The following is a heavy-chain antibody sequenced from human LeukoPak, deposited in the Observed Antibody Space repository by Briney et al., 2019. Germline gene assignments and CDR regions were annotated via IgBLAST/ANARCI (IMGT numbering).Heavy chain of an antibody. V-gene: IGHV4-59*01. D-gene: IGHD6-19*01. J-gene: IGHJ4*02. Sequence: SETLSLTCAVYGGSFSGYYWTWIRQTPGKGLEWIGYIYYSGSTNYNPSLKSRVTISVDTSKNQFSLKLSSVTAADTAVYYCAREVSSGWYAGGDYFDYWGQGTLVTVSS. CDR1: GGSFSGYY. CDR2: IYYSGST. CDR3: AREVSSGWYAGGDYFDY.